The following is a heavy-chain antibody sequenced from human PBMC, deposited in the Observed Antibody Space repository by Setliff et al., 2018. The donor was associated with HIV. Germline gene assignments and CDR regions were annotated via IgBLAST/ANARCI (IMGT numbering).Heavy chain of an antibody. CDR1: GFTFSSYG. Sequence: GGSLRLSCAASGFTFSSYGMHWVRQAPGKGLEWVAVIWYDGSNKYSADSVKGRFTISRDNSKNTLYLQMNSLRAEDTAVYYCAKGTRDYYGGYWYFDLWGRGTLVTVSS. CDR3: AKGTRDYYGGYWYFDL. V-gene: IGHV3-30*02. J-gene: IGHJ2*01. D-gene: IGHD3-10*01. CDR2: IWYDGSNK.